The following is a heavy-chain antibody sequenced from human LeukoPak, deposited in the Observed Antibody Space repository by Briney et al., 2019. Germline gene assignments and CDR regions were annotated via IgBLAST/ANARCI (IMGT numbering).Heavy chain of an antibody. Sequence: ASVKVSCKASGYTFTGYYVHWVREAPGQGLEWMGWINPNSGGTKYAQKFQGRVTTTRDTSISTAHMELNRLRSDDTAVYYCAREPIISVPAAIGAYNWFDPWGQGTLVTVSS. D-gene: IGHD2-2*02. CDR3: AREPIISVPAAIGAYNWFDP. CDR2: INPNSGGT. J-gene: IGHJ5*02. CDR1: GYTFTGYY. V-gene: IGHV1-2*02.